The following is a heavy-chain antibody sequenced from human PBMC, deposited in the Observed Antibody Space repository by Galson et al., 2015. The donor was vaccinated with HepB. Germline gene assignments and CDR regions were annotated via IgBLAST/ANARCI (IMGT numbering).Heavy chain of an antibody. V-gene: IGHV3-30*18. CDR1: GFTFRSYG. CDR3: TKDRGAARASFDY. D-gene: IGHD6-25*01. CDR2: ISYDGSDK. J-gene: IGHJ4*02. Sequence: SLRLSCAASGFTFRSYGIHWVRQAPGKGLEWVALISYDGSDKYYADSVKGRFTISRDSSKSTLYLQMNSLRAEDTALYYCTKDRGAARASFDYWGQGTLVTVSS.